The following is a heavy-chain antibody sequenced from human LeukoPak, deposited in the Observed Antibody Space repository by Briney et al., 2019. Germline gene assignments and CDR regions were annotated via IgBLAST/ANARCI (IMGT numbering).Heavy chain of an antibody. CDR3: AKSVAIYFYYGLDV. Sequence: GGSLRLSCAASGFTFSSYAMHRVRQAPGKGLEWVSAISGSGGSTYYADSVKGRFTISRDNSKNTLFLQMNSLRAEDTAPYYCAKSVAIYFYYGLDVWGQGTTVAVSS. J-gene: IGHJ6*02. D-gene: IGHD3-3*01. CDR1: GFTFSSYA. V-gene: IGHV3-23*01. CDR2: ISGSGGST.